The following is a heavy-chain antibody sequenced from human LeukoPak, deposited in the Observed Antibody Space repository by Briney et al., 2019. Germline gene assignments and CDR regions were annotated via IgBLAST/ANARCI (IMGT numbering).Heavy chain of an antibody. Sequence: GGSLRLSCAASGFTFSSYAMHWVRQAPGKGLEWVAVISYDGSNKYYADSVKGRFTISRDNSKNTLYLQMNSLRAEDTAVYYCARARPSPPRWLQGRGAFDIWGQGTMVTVSS. CDR2: ISYDGSNK. J-gene: IGHJ3*02. CDR1: GFTFSSYA. D-gene: IGHD5-24*01. CDR3: ARARPSPPRWLQGRGAFDI. V-gene: IGHV3-30-3*01.